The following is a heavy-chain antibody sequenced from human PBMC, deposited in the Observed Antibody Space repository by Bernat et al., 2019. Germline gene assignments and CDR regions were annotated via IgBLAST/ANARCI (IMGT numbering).Heavy chain of an antibody. Sequence: EVQLVESGGGLVQPGGSLRLSCAASGFTFSSYEMNWVRQAPGKGLEWVSYISSSGSTIYYADSVKGRFTISRDNAKNSLYLQMNSLRAEDTAVYYCAKGGKNIEYYYDSSGSNWYFDLWGRGTLVTVSS. J-gene: IGHJ2*01. CDR2: ISSSGSTI. D-gene: IGHD3-22*01. CDR1: GFTFSSYE. V-gene: IGHV3-48*03. CDR3: AKGGKNIEYYYDSSGSNWYFDL.